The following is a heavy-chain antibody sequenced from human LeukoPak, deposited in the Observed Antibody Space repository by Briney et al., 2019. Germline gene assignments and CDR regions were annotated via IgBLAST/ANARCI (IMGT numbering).Heavy chain of an antibody. V-gene: IGHV3-7*01. CDR2: IKQDGSEK. Sequence: GGSLRLSCAASGFTFSSYWMSWVRQGPGKGLEWVANIKQDGSEKYYVDSVKGRFTISRDNAKNSMYLQMNSLRAEDTAVYYCAREGYYDFWSGGGYFDYWGQGTLVTVSS. D-gene: IGHD3-3*01. CDR1: GFTFSSYW. J-gene: IGHJ4*02. CDR3: AREGYYDFWSGGGYFDY.